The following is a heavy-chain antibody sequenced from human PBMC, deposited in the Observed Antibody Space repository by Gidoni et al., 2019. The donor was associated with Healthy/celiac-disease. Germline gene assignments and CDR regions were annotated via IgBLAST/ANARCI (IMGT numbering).Heavy chain of an antibody. CDR1: GFTFSSYD. CDR2: IGTAGDT. V-gene: IGHV3-13*01. D-gene: IGHD2-2*01. CDR3: ARAGYCSSTRCQEGMDV. Sequence: EVQLVESGGGLVQPGGSLRLSCAASGFTFSSYDMHWVRPATGKGLEWVSAIGTAGDTYYPGYVKGRFTISRENAKNSLYLQMNSLRAGDTAVYYCARAGYCSSTRCQEGMDVWGQGTTVTVSS. J-gene: IGHJ6*02.